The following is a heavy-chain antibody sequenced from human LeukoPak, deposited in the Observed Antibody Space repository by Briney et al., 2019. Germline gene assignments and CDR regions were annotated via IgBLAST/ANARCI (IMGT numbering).Heavy chain of an antibody. D-gene: IGHD3-22*01. V-gene: IGHV3-74*01. CDR3: ASNEVVVTASHDAFDI. CDR1: GFTFSSYW. J-gene: IGHJ3*02. Sequence: PGGSLRLSCAASGFTFSSYWMHWARQAPGKGLVWVSRINSDGSSTSYADSVKGRFTISRDNAKNTLYLQMNSLRAEDTAVYYCASNEVVVTASHDAFDIWGQGTMVTVSS. CDR2: INSDGSST.